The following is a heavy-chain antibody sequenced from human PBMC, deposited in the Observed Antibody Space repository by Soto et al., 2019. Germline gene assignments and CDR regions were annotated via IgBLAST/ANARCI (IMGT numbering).Heavy chain of an antibody. Sequence: EVQLLESGGGLVQPGGSLRLSCAASGFTFSSYAMSWVRQAPGKGLEWVSAISGSGGSTYYADSVKGRFTISRDNSKNTLYLQMNSLRAEDTAVYYCAKSRSQLDQLLWNLYYYYGMDVWGQGTTVTVSS. CDR3: AKSRSQLDQLLWNLYYYYGMDV. J-gene: IGHJ6*02. CDR2: ISGSGGST. CDR1: GFTFSSYA. V-gene: IGHV3-23*01. D-gene: IGHD2-2*01.